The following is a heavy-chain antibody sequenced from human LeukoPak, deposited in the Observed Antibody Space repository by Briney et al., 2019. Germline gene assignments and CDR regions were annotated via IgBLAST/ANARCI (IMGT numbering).Heavy chain of an antibody. CDR1: GGSISSYY. V-gene: IGHV4-59*01. CDR2: IYYSGST. CDR3: ARGIVVTPPGWFDP. Sequence: SETLSLTCTVSGGSISSYYWSWIRQPPGKGLEWIGYIYYSGSTNYNPSLKSRVTISVDTSKNQFSLKLSSVTAADTAVYYCARGIVVTPPGWFDPWGQGTLVTVSS. J-gene: IGHJ5*02. D-gene: IGHD3-22*01.